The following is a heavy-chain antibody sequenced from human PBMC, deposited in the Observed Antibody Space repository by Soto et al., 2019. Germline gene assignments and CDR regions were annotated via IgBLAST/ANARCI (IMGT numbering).Heavy chain of an antibody. J-gene: IGHJ5*02. CDR1: GFTFSSYW. CDR2: IHAGGTTT. Sequence: QLVESGGGLVQPGGSLRLSCAASGFTFSSYWMHWVRQAPGKGLVWVSRIHAGGTTTTYADSVRGRFTISRDNAKNTLYLQMNSLRVEDTAVYYCARGGNRHSSSSGWFDPWGQGTLVTVSS. CDR3: ARGGNRHSSSSGWFDP. D-gene: IGHD6-6*01. V-gene: IGHV3-74*01.